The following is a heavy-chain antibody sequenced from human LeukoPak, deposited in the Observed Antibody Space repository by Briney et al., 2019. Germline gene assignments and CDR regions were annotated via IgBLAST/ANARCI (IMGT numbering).Heavy chain of an antibody. CDR2: IYYSGNT. D-gene: IGHD2/OR15-2a*01. Sequence: SETPSLTCNVSGGSVSSSGHYWAWIRQPPGKGLEWVGSIYYSGNTYYNPSLKSRVTISVDKSRNRFSLKLSSVTAADTAVYYCARHDRLVEYYKSGKPWYFDLWGRGTLVTVSS. J-gene: IGHJ2*01. V-gene: IGHV4-39*01. CDR1: GGSVSSSGHY. CDR3: ARHDRLVEYYKSGKPWYFDL.